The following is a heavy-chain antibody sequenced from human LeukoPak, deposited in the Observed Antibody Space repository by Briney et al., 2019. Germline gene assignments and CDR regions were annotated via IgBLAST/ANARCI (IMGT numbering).Heavy chain of an antibody. D-gene: IGHD1-1*01. J-gene: IGHJ4*02. CDR3: VRDETLWTLDW. V-gene: IGHV3-74*03. CDR1: GFTFSGHW. Sequence: GGSLRLSSTASGFTFSGHWIHWVRQAPGMGLVWVSRINEHGTDSMYAESVKGRFTISRDNAKNTVYLQMNSLRAEDTAVYYCVRDETLWTLDWWGQGTLVSVSS. CDR2: INEHGTDS.